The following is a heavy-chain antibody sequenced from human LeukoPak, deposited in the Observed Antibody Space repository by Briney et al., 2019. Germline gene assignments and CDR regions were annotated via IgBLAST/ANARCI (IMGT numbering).Heavy chain of an antibody. CDR2: INAGNGNT. V-gene: IGHV1-3*01. D-gene: IGHD2-2*01. CDR1: GYTFTNYA. CDR3: ARVPGYCSSTSCQSDY. J-gene: IGHJ4*02. Sequence: ASVKVSCKASGYTFTNYALQWVRQAPGQRLEWMGWINAGNGNTKYSQKFQGRVTITRDTSASTAYMELSSLRSEDTAVYYCARVPGYCSSTSCQSDYWGQGTLVTVSS.